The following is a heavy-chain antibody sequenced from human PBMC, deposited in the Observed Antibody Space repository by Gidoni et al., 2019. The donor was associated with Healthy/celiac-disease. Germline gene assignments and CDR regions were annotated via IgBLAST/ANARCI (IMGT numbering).Heavy chain of an antibody. CDR2: SSSSSSYI. CDR3: ARDVRNYYFDY. J-gene: IGHJ4*02. CDR1: GFTFSSYS. D-gene: IGHD1-7*01. Sequence: EVQLVESGGGLVTPGGSLRLSCAASGFTFSSYSMNWVRQAPGKGLEWVSSSSSSSSYIYYADSEKGRFTISRDNAKNSLYLQMNSLRAEDTAVYYCARDVRNYYFDYWGQGTLVTVSS. V-gene: IGHV3-21*01.